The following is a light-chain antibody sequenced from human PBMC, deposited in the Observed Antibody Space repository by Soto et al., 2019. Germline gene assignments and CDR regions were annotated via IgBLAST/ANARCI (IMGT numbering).Light chain of an antibody. CDR3: QQYNNRPPWT. CDR2: GAS. V-gene: IGKV3-15*01. J-gene: IGKJ1*01. CDR1: QSVSSN. Sequence: EIVMTQSPATLSVSPGERVTLSCRASQSVSSNLAWYQQKPGQAPRLLIYGASTRATGIPARFSGSGSGTEFTLTISSLQSEDFAVYYCQQYNNRPPWTFGQGTKVEIK.